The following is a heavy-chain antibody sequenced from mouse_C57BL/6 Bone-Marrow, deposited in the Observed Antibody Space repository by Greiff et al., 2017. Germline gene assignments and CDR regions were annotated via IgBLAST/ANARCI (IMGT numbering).Heavy chain of an antibody. J-gene: IGHJ2*01. CDR1: GFNINDDY. Sequence: EVQLVESGAELVRPGASVKLSCTASGFNINDDYMHWVKQRPEQGLEWIGWIDPENGDTEYASKFQGKATITADTSSNTAYLQLSSLTSEDTAVYYCTTKGVTDLYYFDDWGQGTTLTVAS. D-gene: IGHD2-2*01. V-gene: IGHV14-4*01. CDR3: TTKGVTDLYYFDD. CDR2: IDPENGDT.